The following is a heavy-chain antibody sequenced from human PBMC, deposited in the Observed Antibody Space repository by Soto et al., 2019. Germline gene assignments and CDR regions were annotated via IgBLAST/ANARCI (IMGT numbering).Heavy chain of an antibody. D-gene: IGHD3-3*01. J-gene: IGHJ6*02. V-gene: IGHV4-34*01. CDR1: GGSFSGYY. CDR2: INHSGST. Sequence: SETLSLTCAVYGGSFSGYYWSWIRQPPGKGLEWIGEINHSGSTNYNPSLKSRVTISVDTSKNQFSLKLSSVTAADTAVYYCAREAIFGVVTEVDYGMDVWGQGTTAT. CDR3: AREAIFGVVTEVDYGMDV.